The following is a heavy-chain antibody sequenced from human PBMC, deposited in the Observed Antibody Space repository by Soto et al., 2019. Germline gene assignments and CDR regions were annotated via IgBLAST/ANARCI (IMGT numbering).Heavy chain of an antibody. V-gene: IGHV3-23*01. CDR3: ARDLAVYAFDI. Sequence: EVQLLESGGGLVQPGGSLRLSCAASGFTFSNYAMSWVRQAPGKGLEWVSSISDSGGSTYHADSVKGRFTISRDKSKNTLYLQMNSLRAEDPAVYHCARDLAVYAFDIWGQGTMVTVSS. CDR2: ISDSGGST. D-gene: IGHD1-20*01. CDR1: GFTFSNYA. J-gene: IGHJ3*02.